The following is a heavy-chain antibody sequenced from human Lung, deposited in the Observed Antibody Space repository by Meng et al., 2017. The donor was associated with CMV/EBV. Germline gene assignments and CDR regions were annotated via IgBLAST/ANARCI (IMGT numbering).Heavy chain of an antibody. CDR1: GFTFRTYW. Sequence: SCAASGFTFRTYWMSWVRQAPGKGLEWVANIEPDGSEKSYVDYVKGRFTISRDNAENSLYQQMDSLRAEDTAVYYCARGGSNGGYRPHWGQGTLVTVSS. V-gene: IGHV3-7*01. J-gene: IGHJ4*02. CDR3: ARGGSNGGYRPH. D-gene: IGHD4-17*01. CDR2: IEPDGSEK.